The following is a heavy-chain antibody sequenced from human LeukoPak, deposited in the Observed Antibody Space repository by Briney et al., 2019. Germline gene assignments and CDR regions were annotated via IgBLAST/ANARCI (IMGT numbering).Heavy chain of an antibody. V-gene: IGHV1-69*05. D-gene: IGHD3-10*01. CDR3: AKGSGQQEDSPWGYYYYYMDV. CDR2: IIPMFGTA. J-gene: IGHJ6*03. CDR1: GGTFSSYE. Sequence: AASVKVSCKASGGTFSSYEISWLRQAPGQGLEWMGGIIPMFGTAKYAQKFQGRVTITTDKSTSTAYMELSSLRSEDTAVYYCAKGSGQQEDSPWGYYYYYMDVWGKGTTVTISS.